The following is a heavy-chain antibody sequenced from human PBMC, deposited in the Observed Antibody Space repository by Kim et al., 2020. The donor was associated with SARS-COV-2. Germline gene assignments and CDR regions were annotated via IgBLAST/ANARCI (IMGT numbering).Heavy chain of an antibody. CDR1: GFTFSSYS. CDR3: ARKDIVVVPAYGMDV. Sequence: GGSLRLSCAASGFTFSSYSMNWVRQAPWKGLEWVSYISSSSSTIYYADSVKGRFTISRDNAKNSLYLQMNSLRDEDTAVYYCARKDIVVVPAYGMDVWGQGTTVTVSS. CDR2: ISSSSSTI. D-gene: IGHD2-2*01. J-gene: IGHJ6*02. V-gene: IGHV3-48*02.